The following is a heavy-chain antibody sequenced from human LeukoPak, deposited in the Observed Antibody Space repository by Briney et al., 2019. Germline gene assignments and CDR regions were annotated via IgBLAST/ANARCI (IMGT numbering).Heavy chain of an antibody. D-gene: IGHD2-2*01. CDR2: ISSSSSYI. Sequence: PGGSLRLSCAASGFTFSTYTMNWVRQAPGKGLEWVSSISSSSSYIYFPDSVRDRFTISRDNAKNSLYLHMDSLRAEDTAVYYCARYYYNSTSCHYFDYWGQGTLVTVSS. J-gene: IGHJ4*02. CDR1: GFTFSTYT. CDR3: ARYYYNSTSCHYFDY. V-gene: IGHV3-21*01.